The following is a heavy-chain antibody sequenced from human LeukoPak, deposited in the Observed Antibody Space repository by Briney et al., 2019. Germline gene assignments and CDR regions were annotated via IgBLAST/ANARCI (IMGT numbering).Heavy chain of an antibody. Sequence: ASETLSLTCAVYGGSFSGYYWSWIRQPPGKGLEWIGEIKHSGSTNYNPSLKSRVTISVDTSKNQFSLKLSSVTAADTAVYYCARDSYGDYVESLDYWGQGTLVTVSS. V-gene: IGHV4-34*01. J-gene: IGHJ4*02. D-gene: IGHD4-17*01. CDR3: ARDSYGDYVESLDY. CDR2: IKHSGST. CDR1: GGSFSGYY.